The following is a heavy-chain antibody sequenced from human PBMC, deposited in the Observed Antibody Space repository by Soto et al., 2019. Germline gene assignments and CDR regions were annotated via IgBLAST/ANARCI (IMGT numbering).Heavy chain of an antibody. CDR3: AKGPDGSGYYHNWFDS. CDR1: GFSFSDYA. V-gene: IGHV3-23*01. D-gene: IGHD3-22*01. J-gene: IGHJ5*01. CDR2: ISRTGDSA. Sequence: EVHLLESGGALVQPGGSLTLSCAASGFSFSDYAMGWVRQAPGKGLEWVSSISRTGDSAYYADSVKGRFAISRDRSKNRLSLQMNSLRVEDTAVYYCAKGPDGSGYYHNWFDSWGQGTLITVSS.